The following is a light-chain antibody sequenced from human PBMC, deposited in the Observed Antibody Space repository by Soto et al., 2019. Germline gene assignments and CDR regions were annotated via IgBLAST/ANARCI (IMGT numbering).Light chain of an antibody. CDR1: QSIGSW. J-gene: IGKJ1*01. Sequence: QSPSPLSASVGGRVTITCRASQSIGSWLAWYQQKPGKAPKLLIYDASSLERGVPSRFSGAGSGTEFTLTITSLQPDDFCTYYCQQYNGHTWRFGQGTKVDIK. CDR2: DAS. V-gene: IGKV1-5*01. CDR3: QQYNGHTWR.